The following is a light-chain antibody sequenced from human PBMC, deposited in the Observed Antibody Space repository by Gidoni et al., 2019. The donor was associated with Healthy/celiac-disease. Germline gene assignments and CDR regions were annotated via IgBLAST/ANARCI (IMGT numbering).Light chain of an antibody. J-gene: IGKJ1*01. V-gene: IGKV3-15*01. CDR1: QSVSSN. Sequence: EIAMTQSPATLSVSPGERATLSCRASQSVSSNLAGYQQKPAQAPRLLIYGASTRATGIPARFSGSESGTEFTLTISSLRSEDFAVNYCQQYNNWPRAFGQGTKVEIK. CDR2: GAS. CDR3: QQYNNWPRA.